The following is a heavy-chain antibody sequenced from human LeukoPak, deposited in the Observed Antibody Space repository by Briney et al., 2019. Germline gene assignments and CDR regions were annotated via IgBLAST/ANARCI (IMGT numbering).Heavy chain of an antibody. Sequence: GGSLRLSCTASGFTFGDHAMSWVRQAPGKGLEWVGFIRSKAYGGTTEYAASVKGRFTISRDDSKSIAYLQMNSLKTEDTAVYYCSRGPIQLWLHNAMDVWGQGTTVTVSS. CDR2: IRSKAYGGTT. J-gene: IGHJ6*02. CDR3: SRGPIQLWLHNAMDV. D-gene: IGHD5-18*01. CDR1: GFTFGDHA. V-gene: IGHV3-49*04.